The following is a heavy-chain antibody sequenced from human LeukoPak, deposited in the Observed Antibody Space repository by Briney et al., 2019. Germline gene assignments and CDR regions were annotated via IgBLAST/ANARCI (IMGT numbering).Heavy chain of an antibody. D-gene: IGHD3-22*01. CDR2: IYYSGST. V-gene: IGHV4-31*03. Sequence: SQTLSLTCTVSGGSISSGGYYWSWVRQHPGKGLEWIGYIYYSGSTYYNPSLKSRVTISVDTSKNQFSLKLSSVTAADTAVYYCARARDSSGYYSPFDYWGQGTLVTVSS. CDR1: GGSISSGGYY. J-gene: IGHJ4*02. CDR3: ARARDSSGYYSPFDY.